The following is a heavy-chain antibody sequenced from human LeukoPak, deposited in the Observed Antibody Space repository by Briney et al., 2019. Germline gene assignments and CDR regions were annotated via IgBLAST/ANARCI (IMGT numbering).Heavy chain of an antibody. J-gene: IGHJ4*02. Sequence: GGSLRLSCAASGFTFSSHAMHWVRQAPGKGLEWVAVISYDGSNKYYADSVKGRFTISRDNSKNTLYLQMNSLRAEDTAVYSCARETAGGDFDYWGQGTLVTVSS. CDR2: ISYDGSNK. V-gene: IGHV3-30-3*01. CDR1: GFTFSSHA. D-gene: IGHD2-21*01. CDR3: ARETAGGDFDY.